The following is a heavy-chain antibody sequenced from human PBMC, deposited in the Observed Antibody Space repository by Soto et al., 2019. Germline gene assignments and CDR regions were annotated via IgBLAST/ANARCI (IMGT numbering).Heavy chain of an antibody. CDR1: GFTFSSYS. CDR2: IISSSSYI. D-gene: IGHD3-22*01. V-gene: IGHV3-21*01. J-gene: IGHJ4*02. Sequence: KPXGSLRLSCAAAGFTFSSYSMNWVRQAPGRGLDWVSSIISSSSYIYYADSVKGRFTISRDNAKNSLYPQMNSLRAEDTAVYYCARDSKRIYYDSSGYYSANFDSWGQGTLVTVSS. CDR3: ARDSKRIYYDSSGYYSANFDS.